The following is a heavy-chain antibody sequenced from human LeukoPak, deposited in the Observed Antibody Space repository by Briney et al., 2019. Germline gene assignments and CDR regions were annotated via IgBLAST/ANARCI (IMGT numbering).Heavy chain of an antibody. CDR1: GFTFRSYA. CDR2: ITDSGTNT. D-gene: IGHD6-19*01. CDR3: AKGSGSGWYWWLDP. J-gene: IGHJ5*02. Sequence: GGSLRLSCAVSGFTFRSYAMNWVRQAPGKGLEWVSVITDSGTNTYYGDSVKGRFTVSRDNSKNTLYLQMNSLRAEDTAVYYCAKGSGSGWYWWLDPWGQGTLVTVSS. V-gene: IGHV3-23*01.